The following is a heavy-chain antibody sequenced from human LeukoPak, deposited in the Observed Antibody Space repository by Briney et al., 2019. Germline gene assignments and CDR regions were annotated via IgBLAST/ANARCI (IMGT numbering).Heavy chain of an antibody. CDR1: GGSISSYY. D-gene: IGHD1-26*01. Sequence: SETLSLTCTVSGGSISSYYWSWIRQPPGKGLEWIGYIYYSGSTNYNPSLKSRVTISVDTSKNQFSLKLSSVTAADTAVYYCARRRGWYSGSSRTHYFDYWGQGTLVTVSS. V-gene: IGHV4-59*12. J-gene: IGHJ4*02. CDR2: IYYSGST. CDR3: ARRRGWYSGSSRTHYFDY.